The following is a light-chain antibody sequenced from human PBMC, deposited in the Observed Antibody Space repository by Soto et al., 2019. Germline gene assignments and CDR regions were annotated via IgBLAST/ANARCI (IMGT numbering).Light chain of an antibody. CDR2: GNT. Sequence: QSVLTQPPSVSGAPGQRVTISCTGSSSNIGAPYDVHWYQQHPGTAPKLLIYGNTIRPSGVPDRFSGSKSGTSASLAITGLQAEDEADYYCQSYDRSLSGSVFGGWTKLTVL. J-gene: IGLJ3*02. V-gene: IGLV1-40*01. CDR3: QSYDRSLSGSV. CDR1: SSNIGAPYD.